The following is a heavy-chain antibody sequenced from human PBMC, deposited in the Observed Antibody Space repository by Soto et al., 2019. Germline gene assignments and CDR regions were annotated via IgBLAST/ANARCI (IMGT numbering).Heavy chain of an antibody. Sequence: GGSLRLSCAASGFTFSSYGMHWVRQAPGKGLEWVAVISYDGSNKYYADSVKGRFTISRDNSKNTLYLQMNSLRAEDTAVYYSAKAVVAVTAALHDDWGPGSL. V-gene: IGHV3-30*18. CDR2: ISYDGSNK. CDR3: AKAVVAVTAALHDD. CDR1: GFTFSSYG. J-gene: IGHJ4*02. D-gene: IGHD2-15*01.